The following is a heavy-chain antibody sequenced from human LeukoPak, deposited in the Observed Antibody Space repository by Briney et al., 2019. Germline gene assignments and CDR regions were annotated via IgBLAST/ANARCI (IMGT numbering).Heavy chain of an antibody. Sequence: SGTLSLTCTVSGGSISSYYWSWIRQPPGKGLEWIGYIYTSGSTNYNPSLKSRVTISVDTSKNQFSLKLSSVTAADTAVYYCARLRDQLLSILDYWGQGTLVTVSS. D-gene: IGHD2-2*01. CDR3: ARLRDQLLSILDY. CDR2: IYTSGST. V-gene: IGHV4-4*09. CDR1: GGSISSYY. J-gene: IGHJ4*02.